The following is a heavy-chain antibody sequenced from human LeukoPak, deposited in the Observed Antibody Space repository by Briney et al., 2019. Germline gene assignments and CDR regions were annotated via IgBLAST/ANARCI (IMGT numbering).Heavy chain of an antibody. CDR3: ARGLTDNYYYYGMDV. Sequence: PSETLSLTCTVSGGSISSGGHYWSWIRQHPGKGLEWIGYIYYSRSTYYNPSLKSRVTISVDTSKNQFSLKLSSVTAADTAVYYCARGLTDNYYYYGMDVWGKGTTVTVSS. V-gene: IGHV4-31*03. J-gene: IGHJ6*04. CDR1: GGSISSGGHY. CDR2: IYYSRST. D-gene: IGHD3-9*01.